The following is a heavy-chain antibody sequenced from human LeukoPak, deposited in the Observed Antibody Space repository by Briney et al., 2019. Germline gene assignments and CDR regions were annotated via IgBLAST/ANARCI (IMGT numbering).Heavy chain of an antibody. D-gene: IGHD6-19*01. Sequence: PGGSLRLSCAASGFTVSSNYMSWVRQAPGKGLEWVSVIYSGGSTYYADSVKGRFTISRDNSKNTLYLQMNSLRAEDTAVYYCARGPGIAVAEDVRETRTGDYWGQGTLVTVSS. J-gene: IGHJ4*02. CDR3: ARGPGIAVAEDVRETRTGDY. V-gene: IGHV3-66*01. CDR2: IYSGGST. CDR1: GFTVSSNY.